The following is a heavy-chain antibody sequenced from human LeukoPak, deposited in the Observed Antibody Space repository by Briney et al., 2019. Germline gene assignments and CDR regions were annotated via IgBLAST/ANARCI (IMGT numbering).Heavy chain of an antibody. CDR2: IYYSGST. J-gene: IGHJ3*02. Sequence: SETLSLTCTVSGGSISSYYWSWIRQPPGKGLEWIGYIYYSGSTNYNPSLKSRVTISVDTSKNQFSLKLSSVTAADTAVYYCAAVKTYYYDTSGYYFPLNAFDIWGQGTMVTVSS. CDR3: AAVKTYYYDTSGYYFPLNAFDI. V-gene: IGHV4-59*01. D-gene: IGHD3-22*01. CDR1: GGSISSYY.